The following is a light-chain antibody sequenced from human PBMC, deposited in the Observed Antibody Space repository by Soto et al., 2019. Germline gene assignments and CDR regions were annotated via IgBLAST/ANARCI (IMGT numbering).Light chain of an antibody. Sequence: EIVSKQCPASLSLSPGERATLSCRASQTVSSYLLWYQQKPGQAPRLLIYDASNRAPGTPARFSGSGSETDFTLTISRLEPEDFAVYYCQQYGSSPGTFGQGTKVDI. CDR2: DAS. CDR3: QQYGSSPGT. CDR1: QTVSSY. J-gene: IGKJ1*01. V-gene: IGKV3-20*01.